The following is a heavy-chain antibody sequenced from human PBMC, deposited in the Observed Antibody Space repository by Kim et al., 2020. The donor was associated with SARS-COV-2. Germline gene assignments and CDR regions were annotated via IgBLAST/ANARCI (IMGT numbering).Heavy chain of an antibody. Sequence: GGSLRLSCAASGFTFSSYAMHWVRQAPGKGLEWVAVISYDGSNKYYADSVKGRFTISRDNSKNTLYLQMNSLRAEDTAVYYCARDAGGLVVVTDYYFDYWGQGTLVTVSS. J-gene: IGHJ4*02. CDR3: ARDAGGLVVVTDYYFDY. CDR1: GFTFSSYA. D-gene: IGHD2-21*02. V-gene: IGHV3-30*04. CDR2: ISYDGSNK.